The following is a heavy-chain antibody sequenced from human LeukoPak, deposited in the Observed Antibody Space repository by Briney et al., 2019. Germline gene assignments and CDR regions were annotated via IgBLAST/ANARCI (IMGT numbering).Heavy chain of an antibody. V-gene: IGHV1-3*03. CDR2: INAGNGNT. Sequence: ASVKVSCKASGYTFTSYGISWVRQAPGQRLEWMGWINAGNGNTKYSQEFQGRVTITRDTSASTAYMELSSLRSEDMAVYYCARGTGTTFLDYWGQGTLVTVSS. J-gene: IGHJ4*02. CDR3: ARGTGTTFLDY. D-gene: IGHD1-1*01. CDR1: GYTFTSYG.